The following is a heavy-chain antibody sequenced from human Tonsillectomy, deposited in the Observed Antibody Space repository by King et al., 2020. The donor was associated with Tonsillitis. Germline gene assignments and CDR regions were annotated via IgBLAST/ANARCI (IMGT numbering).Heavy chain of an antibody. CDR3: ARVIAAAGIDYYYMDV. CDR1: GGSISSGSYS. D-gene: IGHD6-13*01. V-gene: IGHV4-61*02. J-gene: IGHJ6*03. Sequence: QLQESGPGLVKPSQTLSLTCTVSGGSISSGSYSWGWIRQPAGKGLEWIGRIYSSVSTNYNPSLKSRVTISVETSRNQFSLKLSSVTAADTAIYYCARVIAAAGIDYYYMDVWGKGTTVTVSS. CDR2: IYSSVST.